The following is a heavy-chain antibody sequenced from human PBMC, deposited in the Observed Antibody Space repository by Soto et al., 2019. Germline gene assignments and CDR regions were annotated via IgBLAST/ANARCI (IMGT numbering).Heavy chain of an antibody. Sequence: QITLKESGPTLVKPTQTLTVTCTFSGFSLSTSGAGVGWIRLSPGKAPEWLALIFWKDEKRYNPGLKRRLTITKDTSKNQVVLTMTDLDPVDTATYVCANRYGTNYYRRYFDSGGHGTLVTVSS. CDR3: ANRYGTNYYRRYFDS. D-gene: IGHD1-1*01. CDR2: IFWKDEK. J-gene: IGHJ4*01. V-gene: IGHV2-5*01. CDR1: GFSLSTSGAG.